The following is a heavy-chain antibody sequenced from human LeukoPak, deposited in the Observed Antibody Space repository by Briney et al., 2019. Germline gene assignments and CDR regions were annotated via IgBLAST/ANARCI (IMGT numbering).Heavy chain of an antibody. V-gene: IGHV3-66*01. D-gene: IGHD3-10*01. CDR3: ARDWFQYDLSRYSDC. CDR1: GFIVSSNY. Sequence: GGSLRHSCASTGFIVSSNYMSEVRQAPGKGLDSVSWLYGGGGTYYSDSVKGRFDISRDNSKNAIYLQMNSLRAKDTAVYYCARDWFQYDLSRYSDCWGQGELITVSS. J-gene: IGHJ4*02. CDR2: LYGGGGT.